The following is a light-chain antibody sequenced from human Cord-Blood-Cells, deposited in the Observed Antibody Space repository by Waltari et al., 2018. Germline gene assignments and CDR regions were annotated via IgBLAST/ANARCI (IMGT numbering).Light chain of an antibody. Sequence: ELVWTLSSGTLPSSPGERSTLPCRAIPSVGNSYLAWYQQKPGQAPRLLIYGASSRATGIPDRFSGSGSGTDFTLTISSVEAEDFAMYYCKQYGSSPVTFGQGTKVEI. CDR3: KQYGSSPVT. CDR1: PSVGNSY. V-gene: IGKV3-20*01. J-gene: IGKJ1*01. CDR2: GAS.